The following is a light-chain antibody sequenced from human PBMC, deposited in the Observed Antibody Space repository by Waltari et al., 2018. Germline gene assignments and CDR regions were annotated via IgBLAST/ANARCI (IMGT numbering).Light chain of an antibody. CDR2: DDS. CDR3: QLWDKSSDPPYV. V-gene: IGLV3-21*02. Sequence: SYVLTQPPSVSVAPGQTARMTCGANNIGSKSVHWYQKKPGQAPVPVVYDDSDRPLGIHARFSGSNSGNAATLTITRVEAGDEDDYYCQLWDKSSDPPYVFGPGTKVTVL. CDR1: NIGSKS. J-gene: IGLJ1*01.